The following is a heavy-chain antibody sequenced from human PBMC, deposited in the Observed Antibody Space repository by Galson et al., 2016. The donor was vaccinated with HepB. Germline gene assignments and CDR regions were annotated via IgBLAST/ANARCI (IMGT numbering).Heavy chain of an antibody. Sequence: SVKVSCKASGYTFTTYYMHWVRQAPGQGLEWMGIINSGGGDTTHAEKFQGRVTMTRDTSTDTVYMELSSLRSEDTAVYYCARGAATDISYDYWGQGTRVTVSS. CDR1: GYTFTTYY. CDR3: ARGAATDISYDY. J-gene: IGHJ4*02. D-gene: IGHD5-18*01. V-gene: IGHV1-46*01. CDR2: INSGGGDT.